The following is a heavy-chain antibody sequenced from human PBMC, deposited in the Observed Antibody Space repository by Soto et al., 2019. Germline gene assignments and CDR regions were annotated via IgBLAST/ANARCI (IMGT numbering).Heavy chain of an antibody. CDR1: GFTFSSYG. CDR2: ISYDGSNK. Sequence: GGSLRLSCAASGFTFSSYGMHWVRQAPGKGLEWVAVISYDGSNKYYADSVKGRFTISRDNSKNTLYLQMNSLRAEDTAVYYCANLYRTTLAGVGSDAFDIWGQGTMVTVSS. D-gene: IGHD2-2*01. J-gene: IGHJ3*02. CDR3: ANLYRTTLAGVGSDAFDI. V-gene: IGHV3-30*18.